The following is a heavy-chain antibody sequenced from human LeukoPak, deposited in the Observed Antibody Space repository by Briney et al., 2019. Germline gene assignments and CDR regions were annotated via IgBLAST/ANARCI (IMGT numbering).Heavy chain of an antibody. CDR3: ARASRIVVVIASYDY. V-gene: IGHV4-34*01. CDR1: GGSFSGYY. D-gene: IGHD2-21*01. Sequence: PSETLSLTCAVYGGSFSGYYWSWIRQPPGKGLEWIGEINHSGSTNYNPSLKSRVTISVDTSKNQFSLKLSSVTAADTAVYYCARASRIVVVIASYDYGGQGTLGTVSS. J-gene: IGHJ4*02. CDR2: INHSGST.